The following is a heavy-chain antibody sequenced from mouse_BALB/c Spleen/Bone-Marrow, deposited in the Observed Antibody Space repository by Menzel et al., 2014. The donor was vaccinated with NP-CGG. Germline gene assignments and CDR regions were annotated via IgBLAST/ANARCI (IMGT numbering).Heavy chain of an antibody. Sequence: EVKVVESGGGLAKPGGSLKLSCAASEFTFSDYYMYWVRQTPEKRLEWVATISDGGSYTYYPDSVKGRFTISRDNAKNNLYLQMSSLKSEDTAMYYCARDSYDCFDYWGQGTPLTVSS. CDR2: ISDGGSYT. D-gene: IGHD2-4*01. J-gene: IGHJ2*01. V-gene: IGHV5-4*02. CDR1: EFTFSDYY. CDR3: ARDSYDCFDY.